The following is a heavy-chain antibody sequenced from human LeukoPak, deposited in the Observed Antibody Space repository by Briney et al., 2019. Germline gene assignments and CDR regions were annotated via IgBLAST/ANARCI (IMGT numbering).Heavy chain of an antibody. D-gene: IGHD4-17*01. V-gene: IGHV4-59*01. Sequence: SETLSLTCTVSGASISTYYWSWIRQPPGKGLEWIGYIDYSGSTNYNPSLKSRVTLSVDTSKNQFSLKLSSVTAADTAVYYCARHYYSDPFDYWGQGTLVTVSS. J-gene: IGHJ4*02. CDR2: IDYSGST. CDR1: GASISTYY. CDR3: ARHYYSDPFDY.